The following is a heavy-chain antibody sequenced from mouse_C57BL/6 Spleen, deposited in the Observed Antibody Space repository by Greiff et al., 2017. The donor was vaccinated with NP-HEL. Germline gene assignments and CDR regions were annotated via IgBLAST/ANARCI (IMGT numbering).Heavy chain of an antibody. CDR2: IDPSDSET. CDR1: GYTFTSYW. CDR3: ARNGRPLFDY. J-gene: IGHJ2*01. Sequence: QVQLKQPGAELVRPGSSVKLSCKASGYTFTSYWMHWVKQRPIQGLEWIGNIDPSDSETHYNQKFKDKATLTVDKSSSTAYMQLSSLTSEDSAVYYCARNGRPLFDYWGQGTTLTVSS. D-gene: IGHD1-1*01. V-gene: IGHV1-52*01.